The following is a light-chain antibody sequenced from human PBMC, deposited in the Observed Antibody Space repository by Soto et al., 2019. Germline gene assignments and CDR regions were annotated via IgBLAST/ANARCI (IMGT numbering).Light chain of an antibody. CDR1: SSKLGAGYD. CDR3: ASWDDSQNVVL. J-gene: IGLJ2*01. V-gene: IGLV1-40*01. CDR2: GNR. Sequence: QSVLTQPPSVSGAPGQRVTLSCTGNSSKLGAGYDVHWYQQLPGAAPKLVIFGNRNRPSGVPERFSGSKSGTSGSLVISGLQSEDEADYFCASWDDSQNVVLFGGGTNVTVL.